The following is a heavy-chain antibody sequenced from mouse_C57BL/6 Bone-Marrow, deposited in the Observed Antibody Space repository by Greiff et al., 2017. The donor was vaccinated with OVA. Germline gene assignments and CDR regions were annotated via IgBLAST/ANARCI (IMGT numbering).Heavy chain of an antibody. CDR3: ARGDYGSCFDY. Sequence: QVQLKQSGAELARPGASVKLSCKASGYTFTSSGISWVKQRTGQGLEWIGEIYPRSGHTYYNEKFKGKATLTADKSSSTAYMELRSLTSEDSAVYFCARGDYGSCFDYWGQGTTLTVSS. CDR2: IYPRSGHT. CDR1: GYTFTSSG. D-gene: IGHD1-1*01. J-gene: IGHJ2*01. V-gene: IGHV1-81*01.